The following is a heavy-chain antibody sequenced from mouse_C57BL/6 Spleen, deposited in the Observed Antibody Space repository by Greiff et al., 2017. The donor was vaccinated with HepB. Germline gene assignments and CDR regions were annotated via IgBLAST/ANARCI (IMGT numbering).Heavy chain of an antibody. V-gene: IGHV5-9*01. Sequence: EVNLVESGGGLVKPGGSLKLSCAASGFTFSSYTMSWVRQTPEKRLEWVATISGGGGNTYYPDSVKGRFTISRDNAKNTLYLQMSSLRSEDTALYYCARRSGTGFAYWGQGTLVTVSA. CDR1: GFTFSSYT. J-gene: IGHJ3*01. CDR3: ARRSGTGFAY. CDR2: ISGGGGNT. D-gene: IGHD4-1*01.